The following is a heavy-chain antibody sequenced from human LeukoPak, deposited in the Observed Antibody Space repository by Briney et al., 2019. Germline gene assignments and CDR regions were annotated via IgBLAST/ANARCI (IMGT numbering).Heavy chain of an antibody. CDR2: ISPSGDIK. V-gene: IGHV3-23*01. D-gene: IGHD3-10*01. CDR3: AKDDAWIRFGE. J-gene: IGHJ4*02. Sequence: GGSLRLSCAASGFTFSSYSMNWVRQAPGKGLEWVSGISPSGDIKYYADSVKGRFTISRDNSKKTLYLEVSSLTGEDTAVYYCAKDDAWIRFGEWSQGTLVTVSS. CDR1: GFTFSSYS.